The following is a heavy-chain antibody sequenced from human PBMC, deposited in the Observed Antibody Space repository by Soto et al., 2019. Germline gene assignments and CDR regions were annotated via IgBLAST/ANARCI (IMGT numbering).Heavy chain of an antibody. CDR1: GFTFSSYA. V-gene: IGHV3-23*01. J-gene: IGHJ6*02. CDR3: AKEGRRYYYYGMDV. CDR2: IGGSGGST. Sequence: GGSLRLSCAASGFTFSSYAMSWVRQAPGKGLEWVSAIGGSGGSTYYADSVKGRFTISRDNSKNTLYLQMNSLRAEDTAVYYCAKEGRRYYYYGMDVWGQGTTVTVS.